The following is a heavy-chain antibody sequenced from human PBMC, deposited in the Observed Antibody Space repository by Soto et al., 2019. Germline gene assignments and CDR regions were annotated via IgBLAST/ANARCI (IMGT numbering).Heavy chain of an antibody. J-gene: IGHJ4*02. Sequence: EVQLVESGGGLVQPGGSLKLSCAASGFRFSGSDMHWVRQASGEGLEWVGCIKTKAESYATALAASVKGRFSISRDDTMNTAYLEMNSLKTEDTAVYYCTRRDCSDGNCYSDFDYWGQGALVTVSS. CDR3: TRRDCSDGNCYSDFDY. D-gene: IGHD2-15*01. V-gene: IGHV3-73*01. CDR2: IKTKAESYAT. CDR1: GFRFSGSD.